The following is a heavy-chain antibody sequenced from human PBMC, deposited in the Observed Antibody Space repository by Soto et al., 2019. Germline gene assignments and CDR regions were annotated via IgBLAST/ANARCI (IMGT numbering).Heavy chain of an antibody. V-gene: IGHV3-15*07. Sequence: EVQLVDSGGGFIYPGGSLRLSCAASGLTISNAWMNWVRQAPGKGLEWVGRIKTNTEGGTTDYAAAVKGRFIVSRDDSKNTLYLQMNSLKTEDTAVYYCTTGSVEGVWGQGTMVTVSS. D-gene: IGHD2-15*01. CDR1: GLTISNAW. CDR2: IKTNTEGGTT. J-gene: IGHJ6*02. CDR3: TTGSVEGV.